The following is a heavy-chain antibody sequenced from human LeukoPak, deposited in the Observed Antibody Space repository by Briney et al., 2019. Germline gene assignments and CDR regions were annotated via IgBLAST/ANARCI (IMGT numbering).Heavy chain of an antibody. Sequence: SETLSLICTVSGGSISTYYWSWIRQPPGRGLEWIGYIYYTGSTSYNPSLKSRVTMSLDASKNQFSLELNSVTPADTAVYYCARGGNYWPQWWFDPWGRGTLVSVSS. CDR2: IYYTGST. CDR3: ARGGNYWPQWWFDP. V-gene: IGHV4-59*01. CDR1: GGSISTYY. D-gene: IGHD1-26*01. J-gene: IGHJ5*02.